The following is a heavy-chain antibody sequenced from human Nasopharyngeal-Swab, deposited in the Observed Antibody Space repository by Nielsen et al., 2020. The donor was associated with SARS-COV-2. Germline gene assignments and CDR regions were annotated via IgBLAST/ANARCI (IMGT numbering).Heavy chain of an antibody. CDR2: IYYSGST. V-gene: IGHV4-39*01. Sequence: WIRQPPGKGLEWIGSIYYSGSTYYNPSLKSRVTISVDTSKNQFSLKLSSVTAADTAVYYCARPGYDSSGYTSYFDYWGQGTLVIVSS. D-gene: IGHD3-22*01. J-gene: IGHJ4*02. CDR3: ARPGYDSSGYTSYFDY.